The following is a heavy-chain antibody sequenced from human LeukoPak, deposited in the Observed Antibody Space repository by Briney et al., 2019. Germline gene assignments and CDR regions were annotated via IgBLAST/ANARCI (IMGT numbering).Heavy chain of an antibody. V-gene: IGHV4-39*07. CDR2: IYYSGST. CDR3: ARYCSGGSCSRTFDY. CDR1: GFTFSNYS. Sequence: GSLRLSCAASGFTFSNYSMNWVRQAPGKGLEWIGSIYYSGSTYYNPSLKSRVTISVDTSKNQFSLKLSSVTAADTAAYYCARYCSGGSCSRTFDYWGQGTLVTVSS. D-gene: IGHD2-15*01. J-gene: IGHJ4*02.